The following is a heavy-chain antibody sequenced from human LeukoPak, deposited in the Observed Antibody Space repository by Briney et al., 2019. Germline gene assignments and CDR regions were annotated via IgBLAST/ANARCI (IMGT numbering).Heavy chain of an antibody. CDR2: IYYSGST. V-gene: IGHV4-59*01. J-gene: IGHJ4*02. CDR1: GGSISSYY. Sequence: PSETLSLTCTVSGGSISSYYWSWIRQPPGKGLEWIGYIYYSGSTNYNPSLKSRVTISVDTSKNQFSLKLSSVTAADTAVYYCAGDYYSPGSGYYFFDYWGQGTLVTVSS. D-gene: IGHD3-22*01. CDR3: AGDYYSPGSGYYFFDY.